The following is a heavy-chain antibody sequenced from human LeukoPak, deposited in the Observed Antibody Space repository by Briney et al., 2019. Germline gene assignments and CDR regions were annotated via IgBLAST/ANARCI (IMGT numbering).Heavy chain of an antibody. CDR3: AKDPEDIVVVVAANWFDP. CDR2: ISGSGGST. CDR1: GFTFSSYA. J-gene: IGHJ5*02. V-gene: IGHV3-23*01. Sequence: GGSLRLSFAASGFTFSSYAMSWVRQAPGKGLEWVSAISGSGGSTYYADSVKGRFTISRDNSKNTLYLQMNSLRAEDTAVYYCAKDPEDIVVVVAANWFDPWGQGTLVTVSS. D-gene: IGHD2-15*01.